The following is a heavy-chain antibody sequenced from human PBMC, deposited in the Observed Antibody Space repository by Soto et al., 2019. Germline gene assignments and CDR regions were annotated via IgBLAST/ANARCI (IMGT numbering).Heavy chain of an antibody. J-gene: IGHJ4*02. D-gene: IGHD6-6*01. CDR1: GGTFSSYA. V-gene: IGHV1-69*13. CDR3: ARAYDLAGLKPYSSSFDY. CDR2: IIPIFGTA. Sequence: ASVKVSCKASGGTFSSYAISWVRQAPGQGLEWMGGIIPIFGTANYAQKFQGRVTITADESTSTAYMELSSLRSEDTAVYYCARAYDLAGLKPYSSSFDYWGQGTLVTVSS.